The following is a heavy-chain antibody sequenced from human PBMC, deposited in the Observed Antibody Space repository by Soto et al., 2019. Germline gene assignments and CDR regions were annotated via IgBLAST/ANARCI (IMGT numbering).Heavy chain of an antibody. V-gene: IGHV3-23*01. CDR1: GFTFSSYA. Sequence: EVQLLESGGGLVQPGGSLRLSCAASGFTFSSYAMSWVRQAPGKGLEWVSGIGGSGAGTNYADSVKGLFNISRDNSKNTLYLQMSRLSAEDTAVYYCAGGGGIAVAGTHLDYWGQGTLVTVSS. CDR3: AGGGGIAVAGTHLDY. D-gene: IGHD6-19*01. CDR2: IGGSGAGT. J-gene: IGHJ4*02.